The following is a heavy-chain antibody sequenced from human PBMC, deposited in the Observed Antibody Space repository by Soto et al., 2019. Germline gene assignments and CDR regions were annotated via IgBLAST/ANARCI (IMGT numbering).Heavy chain of an antibody. D-gene: IGHD5-12*01. J-gene: IGHJ4*02. CDR3: ARHGESGESLY. Sequence: PSETLSLTCTVSGGSFTSAGYYWSWIRQHPGKGLEWIGYIYYSGTTNYNPSLKSRLTISLDTSKNQFSLKLSSVTAADTAVYYCARHGESGESLYWGQGIPVTVSS. V-gene: IGHV4-31*03. CDR1: GGSFTSAGYY. CDR2: IYYSGTT.